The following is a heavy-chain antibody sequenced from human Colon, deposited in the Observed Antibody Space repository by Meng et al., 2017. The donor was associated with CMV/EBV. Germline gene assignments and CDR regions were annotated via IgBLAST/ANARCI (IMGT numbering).Heavy chain of an antibody. CDR2: IYYSGST. Sequence: SETLSLTCTVSGGSISSYYWSWIRQRPGKGLEWIGYIYYSGSTNYNPSLKSRVTISVDTSKNQFSLKLSSVTAADTAVYYCARVSGDFWSGEGWFDPWGQGTVVTVSS. CDR1: GGSISSYY. CDR3: ARVSGDFWSGEGWFDP. V-gene: IGHV4-59*01. D-gene: IGHD3-3*01. J-gene: IGHJ5*01.